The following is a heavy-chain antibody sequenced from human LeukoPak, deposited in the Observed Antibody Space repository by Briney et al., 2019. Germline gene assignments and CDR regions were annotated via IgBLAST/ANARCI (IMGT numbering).Heavy chain of an antibody. CDR2: ISSSSSYI. D-gene: IGHD3-3*01. J-gene: IGHJ6*02. V-gene: IGHV3-21*01. CDR3: ATIFGVVNGMDV. Sequence: PGGSLRLSCAASGFTFSSYSMNWVRQAPGKGLEWVSSISSSSSYIYYADSVKGRFTISRDNAKNSLYLQMNSLRAEDTAVYYCATIFGVVNGMDVWGQGTTVTVSS. CDR1: GFTFSSYS.